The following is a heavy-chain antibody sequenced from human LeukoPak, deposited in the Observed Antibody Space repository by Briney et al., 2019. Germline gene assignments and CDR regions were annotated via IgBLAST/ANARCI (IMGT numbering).Heavy chain of an antibody. D-gene: IGHD3-22*01. CDR1: GFTLSNYG. J-gene: IGHJ3*02. Sequence: GGSLRLSCAVSGFTLSNYGMHWVRQAPGEGLEWVAFIPYDGSNQYYADSVKGRSTISRDNSKNTLYLQLNSLRAEDTALYYCAKGPSSYYYDSSASRVGAFDIWGQGTMVTVSS. V-gene: IGHV3-30*02. CDR3: AKGPSSYYYDSSASRVGAFDI. CDR2: IPYDGSNQ.